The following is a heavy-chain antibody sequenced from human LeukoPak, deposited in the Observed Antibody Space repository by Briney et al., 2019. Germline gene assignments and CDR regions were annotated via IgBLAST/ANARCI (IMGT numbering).Heavy chain of an antibody. D-gene: IGHD3-10*01. CDR1: GGSISSSNW. CDR3: AREGGEYSSVSGSYYNWFDP. CDR2: IYHSGST. V-gene: IGHV4-4*02. J-gene: IGHJ5*02. Sequence: SETLSLTCAVSGGSISSSNWWSWVRQPPGKGLEWIGEIYHSGSTNYNPSLKSRVTMSVDTSTNRFFLNLTSVTAADTAIYYCAREGGEYSSVSGSYYNWFDPWGQGTLVTVSS.